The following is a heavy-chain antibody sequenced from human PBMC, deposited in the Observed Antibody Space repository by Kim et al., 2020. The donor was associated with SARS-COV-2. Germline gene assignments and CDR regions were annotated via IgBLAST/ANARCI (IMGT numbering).Heavy chain of an antibody. J-gene: IGHJ4*02. Sequence: GGSLRLSCAASGFTFSSYAMHWVRQAPGKGLEWVAVISYDGSNKYYADSVKGRFTISRDNSKNTLYLQMNSLRAEDTAVYYCARGRAGDGYKRVGIFVYWGQGTLVTVSS. CDR1: GFTFSSYA. D-gene: IGHD2-21*01. CDR2: ISYDGSNK. V-gene: IGHV3-30*04. CDR3: ARGRAGDGYKRVGIFVY.